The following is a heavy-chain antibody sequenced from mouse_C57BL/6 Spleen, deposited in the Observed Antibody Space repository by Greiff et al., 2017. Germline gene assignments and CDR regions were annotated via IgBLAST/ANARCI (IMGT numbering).Heavy chain of an antibody. V-gene: IGHV5-6*01. Sequence: EVQLVESGGDLVKPGGSLKLSCAASGFTFSSYGMSWVRQTPDKRLEWVATIGSGGSYTYSPDSVKGRFTISRDNAKNTLYLQMSSLKSETTAMYYCARDPLVTTVFDYRGQSTTLPVSS. J-gene: IGHJ2*01. D-gene: IGHD2-12*01. CDR3: ARDPLVTTVFDY. CDR1: GFTFSSYG. CDR2: IGSGGSYT.